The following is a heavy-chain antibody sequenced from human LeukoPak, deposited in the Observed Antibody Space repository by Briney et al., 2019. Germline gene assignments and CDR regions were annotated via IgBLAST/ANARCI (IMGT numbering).Heavy chain of an antibody. CDR1: GFTFSTYA. V-gene: IGHV3-23*01. CDR2: ISGSGDSA. CDR3: AKDRSDNKTWYAGSH. Sequence: GGSLRLSCAASGFTFSTYAMSWVRQAPGKGLEWVSGISGSGDSAYYADSVKGRFTISRDNSKNTLYLQMNSLRVEDTAVYYCAKDRSDNKTWYAGSHWGQGTLVTVSS. J-gene: IGHJ4*02. D-gene: IGHD2-8*01.